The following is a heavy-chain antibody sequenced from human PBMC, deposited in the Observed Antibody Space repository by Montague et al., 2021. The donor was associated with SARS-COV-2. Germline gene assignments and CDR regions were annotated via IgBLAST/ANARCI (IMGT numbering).Heavy chain of an antibody. V-gene: IGHV4-61*02. CDR2: ISISGST. D-gene: IGHD6-19*01. J-gene: IGHJ4*02. CDR3: ARDIAVAGLFDY. CDR1: GGSISSGSYY. Sequence: TLSLTCTVSGGSISSGSYYWSWIRQPAGKGLEWIGRISISGSTNYNPSLTSRVTISVDTSKNQFSLKLSSVTAADTAAYYCARDIAVAGLFDYWGQGTLVSGSS.